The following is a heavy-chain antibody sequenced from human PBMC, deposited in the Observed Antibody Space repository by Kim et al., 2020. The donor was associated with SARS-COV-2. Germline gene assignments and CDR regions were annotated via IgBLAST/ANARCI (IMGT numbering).Heavy chain of an antibody. D-gene: IGHD6-19*01. CDR2: IWYDGSNK. V-gene: IGHV3-33*01. CDR3: ARVHRAAVAGTPPYYYYGMDV. CDR1: GFTFSSYG. Sequence: GGSLRLSCAASGFTFSSYGMHWVRQAPGKGLEWVAVIWYDGSNKYYADSVKGRFTISRDNSKNTLYLQMNSLRAEDTAVYYCARVHRAAVAGTPPYYYYGMDVWGQGTTVTVSS. J-gene: IGHJ6*02.